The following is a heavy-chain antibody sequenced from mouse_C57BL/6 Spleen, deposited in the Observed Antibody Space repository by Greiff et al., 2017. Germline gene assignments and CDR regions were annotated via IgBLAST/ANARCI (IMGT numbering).Heavy chain of an antibody. V-gene: IGHV1-55*01. CDR1: GYTFTSFW. CDR2: IYPGSGST. J-gene: IGHJ3*01. D-gene: IGHD2-12*01. CDR3: ARGTLRRGVAY. Sequence: VQLQQPGAELVKPGASVKMSCKAPGYTFTSFWITWVKQRPGQGLEWTGDIYPGSGSTNYNEKFKSKATLTVDTPASTAYMQLSSLTSGDSAVYYGARGTLRRGVAYWGQGALVTVSA.